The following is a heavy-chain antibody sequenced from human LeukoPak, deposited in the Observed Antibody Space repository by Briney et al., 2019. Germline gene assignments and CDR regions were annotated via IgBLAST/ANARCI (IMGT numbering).Heavy chain of an antibody. D-gene: IGHD2-15*01. CDR2: IRSKAYGGTT. CDR1: GFTFGDYA. Sequence: GRSLRLSCTAYGFTFGDYALTWVRQAPGKGLEWVGFIRSKAYGGTTEYAASVKDRFTISRDDSKSIAYLQMNSLKPEDTAVYYCSQCSGGSCYHGMDVWGQGTTVTVSS. CDR3: SQCSGGSCYHGMDV. J-gene: IGHJ6*02. V-gene: IGHV3-49*04.